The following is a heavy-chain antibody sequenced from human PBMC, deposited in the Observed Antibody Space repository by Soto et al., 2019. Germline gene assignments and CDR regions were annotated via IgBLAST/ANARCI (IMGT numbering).Heavy chain of an antibody. Sequence: QVQLQESGPGLVKPSQTLSLTCTVSGGSTSSGGYYWSWIRQHPGKGLEWIGYIYYSGSTYYNPSLKSRVTISVDTSKNQFSLKLSSVTAADTAVYYCARERVVAATPFIDYWGQGTLVTVSS. D-gene: IGHD2-15*01. CDR1: GGSTSSGGYY. CDR3: ARERVVAATPFIDY. V-gene: IGHV4-31*03. CDR2: IYYSGST. J-gene: IGHJ4*02.